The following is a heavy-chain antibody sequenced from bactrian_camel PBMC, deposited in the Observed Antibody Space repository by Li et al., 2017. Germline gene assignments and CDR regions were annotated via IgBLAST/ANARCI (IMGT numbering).Heavy chain of an antibody. J-gene: IGHJ4*01. Sequence: VQLVESGGGLVQPGWSLRLSCAASGFTFSTYYMSWVRQAPGKGLEWVSSIASGGRDAYYEDSVKGRFTISRDNAKNTLYLQMDSLKPEDTAVYYCAAPKVPGTDEYNYWGQGTQVTVS. V-gene: IGHV3-2*01. CDR2: IASGGRDA. CDR3: AAPKVPGTDEYNY. D-gene: IGHD6*01. CDR1: GFTFSTYY.